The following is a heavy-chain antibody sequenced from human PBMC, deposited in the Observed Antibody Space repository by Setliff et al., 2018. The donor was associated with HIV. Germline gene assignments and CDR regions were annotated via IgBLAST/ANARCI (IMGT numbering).Heavy chain of an antibody. V-gene: IGHV4-34*01. D-gene: IGHD2-2*01. CDR1: GESLSDYY. J-gene: IGHJ4*02. Sequence: SETLSLTCAVYGESLSDYYWSWIRQPTGKGLEWIGEINHNKSSDYNPSLKSRVTMSVDTSKNQFSLKVKSVTAADTAVYYCARQKKSSSWSPNDYWGQGTLVTVSS. CDR3: ARQKKSSSWSPNDY. CDR2: INHNKSS.